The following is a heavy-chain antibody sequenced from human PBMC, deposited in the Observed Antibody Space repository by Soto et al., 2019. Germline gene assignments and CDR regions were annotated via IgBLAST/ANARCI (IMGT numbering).Heavy chain of an antibody. CDR1: GFTFDYYA. CDR3: AKAPYRLTVRSYYYVDV. D-gene: IGHD4-17*01. J-gene: IGHJ6*03. V-gene: IGHV3-9*01. CDR2: ISWNSGSI. Sequence: GGSLILSCAASGFTFDYYAMHWVRQAPGKGLEWVSGISWNSGSIGYADSVKGRFTISRDNAKNSLYLQMNSLRAEDTALYYCAKAPYRLTVRSYYYVDVWGKGTTVTVSS.